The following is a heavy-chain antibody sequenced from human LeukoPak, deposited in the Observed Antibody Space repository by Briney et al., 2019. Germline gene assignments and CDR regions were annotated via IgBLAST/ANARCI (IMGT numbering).Heavy chain of an antibody. Sequence: GGSLRLSCAASGFTFSSYGMHWVRQAPGKGLEWVAFIRYDGSNKYYADSVKGRFTISRDNSKNSLYLQMNSLRAEDTALYYCAKAARQWLAPFDYWGQGTLVTVSS. CDR2: IRYDGSNK. CDR1: GFTFSSYG. V-gene: IGHV3-30*02. J-gene: IGHJ4*02. CDR3: AKAARQWLAPFDY. D-gene: IGHD6-19*01.